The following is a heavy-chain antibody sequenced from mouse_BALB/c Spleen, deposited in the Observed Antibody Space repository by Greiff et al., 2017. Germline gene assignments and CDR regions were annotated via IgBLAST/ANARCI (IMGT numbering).Heavy chain of an antibody. D-gene: IGHD2-1*01. CDR1: GFSLTSYG. V-gene: IGHV2-9*02. Sequence: QVQLKESGPGLVAPSQSLSITCTVSGFSLTSYGVHWVRQPPGKGLEWLGVIWAGGSTNYNSALMSRLSISKDNSKSQVFLKMNSLQTDDTAMYYCARAGPGDGNYVRAMDYWGQGTSVTVSS. J-gene: IGHJ4*01. CDR2: IWAGGST. CDR3: ARAGPGDGNYVRAMDY.